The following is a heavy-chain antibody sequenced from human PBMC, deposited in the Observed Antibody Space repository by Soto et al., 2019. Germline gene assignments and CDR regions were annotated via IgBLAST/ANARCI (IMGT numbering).Heavy chain of an antibody. D-gene: IGHD2-15*01. CDR2: IYYTESA. CDR1: GGSVNSDTYY. CDR3: ARYCSGGSRYMSYFDY. V-gene: IGHV4-31*03. J-gene: IGHJ4*02. Sequence: SGTLSLTCSVSGGSVNSDTYYWSWVRQLPGKGLEWIGYIYYTESAYYNPTLRSRVTISLDTSKNQFSLKLSSVTAADTAVYYCARYCSGGSRYMSYFDYWGQGTLVTVSS.